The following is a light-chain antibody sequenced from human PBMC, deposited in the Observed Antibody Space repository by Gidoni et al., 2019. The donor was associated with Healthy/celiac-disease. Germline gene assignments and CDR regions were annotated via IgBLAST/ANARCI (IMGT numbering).Light chain of an antibody. V-gene: IGKV1-39*01. CDR3: QQSYSTPRT. J-gene: IGKJ1*01. CDR2: AAS. Sequence: DIQMTQSPSSLSASVGDRVTITSRASQSISSYLNWYQQKPGKAPKLMIYAASSLKSGVPTRFSGSGSGTDFTITISSLQHEDFANYYCQQSYSTPRTFGQGTKVEIK. CDR1: QSISSY.